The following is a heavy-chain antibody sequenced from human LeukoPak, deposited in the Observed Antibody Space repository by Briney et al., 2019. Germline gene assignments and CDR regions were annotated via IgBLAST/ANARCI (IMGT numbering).Heavy chain of an antibody. CDR2: ISAYNGNT. CDR3: ARRSSTPPYYMDV. D-gene: IGHD2-2*01. V-gene: IGHV1-18*01. J-gene: IGHJ6*03. Sequence: ASVKVSCKASGYTFTSYGIGWVRQALGQGLEWMGWISAYNGNTNYAQKLQGRVTMTTDTSTSTAYMELRSLRSDDTAVYYCARRSSTPPYYMDVWGKGTTVTVSS. CDR1: GYTFTSYG.